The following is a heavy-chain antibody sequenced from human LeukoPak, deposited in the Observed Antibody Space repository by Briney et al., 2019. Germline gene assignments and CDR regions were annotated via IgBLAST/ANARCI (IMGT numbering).Heavy chain of an antibody. CDR2: IYSGGST. Sequence: GSLRLSCAASGFTVSSNYMSWVRQAPGKGLEWVSVIYSGGSTYYADSVKGRFTISRHNSKNTLYLQMNSLRAEDTAVYYCAREGDYGDYGLGYWGQGTLVTVSS. J-gene: IGHJ4*02. D-gene: IGHD4-17*01. CDR1: GFTVSSNY. CDR3: AREGDYGDYGLGY. V-gene: IGHV3-53*04.